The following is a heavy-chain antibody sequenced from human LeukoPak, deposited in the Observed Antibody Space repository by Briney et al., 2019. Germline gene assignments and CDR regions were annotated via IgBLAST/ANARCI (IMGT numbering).Heavy chain of an antibody. J-gene: IGHJ6*03. CDR2: IYSGGST. D-gene: IGHD6-19*01. V-gene: IGHV3-53*01. CDR1: GFTVSSNY. CDR3: ASSSVAATYYYYYYMDV. Sequence: GGSLRLSCAASGFTVSSNYMSWVRQAPGKGLEWVSVIYSGGSTYYADSVKGRFTISRGNSKNTLYLQMNSLRAEDTAVYYCASSSVAATYYYYYYMDVWGKGTTVTISS.